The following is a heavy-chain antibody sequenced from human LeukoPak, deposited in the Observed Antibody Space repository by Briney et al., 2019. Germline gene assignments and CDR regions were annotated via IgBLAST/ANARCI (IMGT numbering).Heavy chain of an antibody. J-gene: IGHJ3*02. D-gene: IGHD1-26*01. CDR1: GFTFSSYA. CDR2: FSSSGGNT. V-gene: IGHV3-23*01. CDR3: AKHLPHRGIYYALDI. Sequence: GGSLRLSCAASGFTFSSYAMSWVRQAPGKGLEWVSAFSSSGGNTYYAESVKGRFTISRDNSKSTLYLQMNSLRAEDTAVYYCAKHLPHRGIYYALDIWGRGTMVTVSS.